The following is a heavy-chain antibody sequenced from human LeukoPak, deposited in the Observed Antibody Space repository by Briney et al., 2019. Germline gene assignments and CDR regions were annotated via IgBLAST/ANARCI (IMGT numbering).Heavy chain of an antibody. Sequence: GGSLRLSCAASGFTFSDYYMSWLRQAPGKGLEWVSYISSSGSTIYYADSVKGRFTISRDNAKNSLYLQMNSLRAEDTAAYYSARLIAAAGTRWFDPWGQGTLVTVSS. CDR2: ISSSGSTI. CDR3: ARLIAAAGTRWFDP. CDR1: GFTFSDYY. V-gene: IGHV3-11*01. J-gene: IGHJ5*02. D-gene: IGHD6-13*01.